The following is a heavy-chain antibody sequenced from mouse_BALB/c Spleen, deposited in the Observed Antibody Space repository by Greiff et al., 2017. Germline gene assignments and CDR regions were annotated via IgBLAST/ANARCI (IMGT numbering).Heavy chain of an antibody. CDR2: ISYSGST. CDR1: GYSITSDYA. D-gene: IGHD2-4*01. Sequence: DVQLQESGPGLVKPSQSLSLTCTVTGYSITSDYAWNWIRQFPGNKLEWMGYISYSGSTSYNPSLKSRISITRDTSKNQFFLQLNSVTTEDTATYYCARLHDYDGGWFAYWGQGTLVTVSA. CDR3: ARLHDYDGGWFAY. V-gene: IGHV3-2*02. J-gene: IGHJ3*01.